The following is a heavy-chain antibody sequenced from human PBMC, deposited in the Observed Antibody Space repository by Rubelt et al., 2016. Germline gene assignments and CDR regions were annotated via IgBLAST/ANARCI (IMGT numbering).Heavy chain of an antibody. CDR2: IYYTGST. CDR3: ARSTSGFGRGAINV. D-gene: IGHD2-2*02. V-gene: IGHV4-59*12. J-gene: IGHJ6*02. CDR1: GGSISSYY. Sequence: QVQLQESGPGLVKPSGTLSLTCAVSGGSISSYYWSWIRQPPGKGLEWIGYIYYTGSTTYNPSLKSRVAISVDTSKNQFSLKLNSVTAADTAVYYCARSTSGFGRGAINVWGQGTTVTVSS.